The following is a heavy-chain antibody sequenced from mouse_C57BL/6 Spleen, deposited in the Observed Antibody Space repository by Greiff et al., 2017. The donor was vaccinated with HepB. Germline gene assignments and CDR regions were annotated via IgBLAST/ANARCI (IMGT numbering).Heavy chain of an antibody. V-gene: IGHV5-16*01. CDR3: ARDRGLYYGYDGFAY. CDR1: GFTFSDYY. Sequence: EVMLVESEGGLVQPGSSMKLSCTASGFTFSDYYMAWVRQVPEKGLEWVANINYDGSSTYYLDSLKSRFIISRDNAKNILYLQMSSLKSEDTATYYCARDRGLYYGYDGFAYWGQGTLVTVSA. D-gene: IGHD2-2*01. CDR2: INYDGSST. J-gene: IGHJ3*01.